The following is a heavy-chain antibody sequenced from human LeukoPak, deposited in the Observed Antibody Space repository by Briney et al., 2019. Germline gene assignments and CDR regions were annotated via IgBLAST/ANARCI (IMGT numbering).Heavy chain of an antibody. D-gene: IGHD3-22*01. J-gene: IGHJ4*02. CDR1: GGSISNYY. Sequence: SETLSLTCTVSGGSISNYYWNWIRQPPGKGLEWIGYIYYSGTTNYNPSLKSRVSMSVDTSKNQFSLKLSSVTAADTAVYYCARDIGRYYYDSSGYYDYWGQGTLVTVSS. V-gene: IGHV4-59*01. CDR2: IYYSGTT. CDR3: ARDIGRYYYDSSGYYDY.